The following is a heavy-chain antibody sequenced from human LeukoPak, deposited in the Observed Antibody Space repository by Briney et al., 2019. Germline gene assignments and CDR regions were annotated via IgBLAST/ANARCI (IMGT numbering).Heavy chain of an antibody. Sequence: ASVKVSCKASGYTFTGKYMHWVRQAPGQGLEWMGWINPNSGATTYAQKFLGRVTMTRDTSISTAYMELSSLRYDDTALYYCARDREMATITGWYFDLWGRGTLVTVSS. CDR3: ARDREMATITGWYFDL. V-gene: IGHV1-2*02. CDR1: GYTFTGKY. CDR2: INPNSGAT. J-gene: IGHJ2*01. D-gene: IGHD5-24*01.